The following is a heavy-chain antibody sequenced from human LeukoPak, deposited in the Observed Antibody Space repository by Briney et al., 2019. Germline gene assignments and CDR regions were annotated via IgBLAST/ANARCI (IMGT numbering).Heavy chain of an antibody. D-gene: IGHD6-13*01. CDR1: GGTFSSYA. J-gene: IGHJ3*02. CDR3: ASQPGYGDAFDI. V-gene: IGHV1-69*01. CDR2: IIPIFGTA. Sequence: SVKVSCKASGGTFSSYAISWVRQAPGQGLEWMGGIIPIFGTANYAQKFQGRVTITADESTSTAYMEPSSLRSEDTAVYYCASQPGYGDAFDIWGQGTMVTVSS.